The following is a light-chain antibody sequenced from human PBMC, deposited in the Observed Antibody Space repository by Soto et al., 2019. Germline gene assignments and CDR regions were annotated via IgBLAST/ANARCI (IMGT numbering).Light chain of an antibody. CDR1: RSVSGN. CDR2: GTS. J-gene: IGKJ5*01. CDR3: PHHATRPVS. Sequence: IMMKKSPATVSVTKGERATLSCRASRSVSGNLAWYQQKPGQPPRLLIYGTSTRAAFVPARFSGSGYGTEFTLTISSLQSEDFAVYYCPHHATRPVSFGQGALLE. V-gene: IGKV3-15*01.